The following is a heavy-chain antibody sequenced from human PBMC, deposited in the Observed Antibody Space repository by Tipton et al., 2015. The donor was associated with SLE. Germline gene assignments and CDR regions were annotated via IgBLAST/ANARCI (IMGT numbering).Heavy chain of an antibody. Sequence: SLRLSCAASGFTFSSYAMHWVRQAPGKGLEWVAVISYDGSNKYYADSMKGRFTISRDNSKNTLYLQMNSLRAEDTAVYYCARDGRQQQFDYWGQGTLVTVSS. V-gene: IGHV3-30-3*01. CDR3: ARDGRQQQFDY. D-gene: IGHD6-13*01. CDR1: GFTFSSYA. CDR2: ISYDGSNK. J-gene: IGHJ4*02.